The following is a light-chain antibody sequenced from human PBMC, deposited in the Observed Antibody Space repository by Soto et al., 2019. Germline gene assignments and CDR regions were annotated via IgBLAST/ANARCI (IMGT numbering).Light chain of an antibody. Sequence: EIVMTQSPATLSVSPGERATLSCRASQSVSSNLAWYQQKPGQAPRLLIYGASTRATGIPARFSGSGSGTEFTLTISSLQSEDCAVYYGQQYNNRPPFTFGPGTKVDIK. J-gene: IGKJ3*01. CDR3: QQYNNRPPFT. CDR1: QSVSSN. CDR2: GAS. V-gene: IGKV3-15*01.